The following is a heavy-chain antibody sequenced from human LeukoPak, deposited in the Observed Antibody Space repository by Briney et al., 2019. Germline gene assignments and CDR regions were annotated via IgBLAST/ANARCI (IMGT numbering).Heavy chain of an antibody. CDR2: IKQDGSEK. CDR1: VFSLSSYW. Sequence: GGSLRLSCAASVFSLSSYWMSGVRPAPGRGVEWVANIKQDGSEKYYVDSVKGRFTISRDNAKNSLYLQMNSLRAEDTAVYYCARDDCSSISCYHNWFDPWGQGTLVTVSS. D-gene: IGHD2-2*01. CDR3: ARDDCSSISCYHNWFDP. J-gene: IGHJ5*02. V-gene: IGHV3-7*01.